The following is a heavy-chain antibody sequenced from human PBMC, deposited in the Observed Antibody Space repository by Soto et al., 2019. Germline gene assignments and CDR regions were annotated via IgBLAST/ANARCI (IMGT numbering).Heavy chain of an antibody. CDR3: AKEAHYDSSGLDALDI. Sequence: EMQLLESGGGLVQPGGSLRLSCAASGFTFRFAMSWVRQAPGKGLEWVSTISGTGYTTYYADSVKGRFTISRDNSNNTLYLQMSSLRAEDTALYYCAKEAHYDSSGLDALDIWGQGTMVTVFS. CDR1: GFTFRFA. V-gene: IGHV3-23*01. J-gene: IGHJ3*02. CDR2: ISGTGYTT. D-gene: IGHD3-22*01.